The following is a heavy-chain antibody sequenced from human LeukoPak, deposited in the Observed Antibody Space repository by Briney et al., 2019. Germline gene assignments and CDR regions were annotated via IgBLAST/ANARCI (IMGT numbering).Heavy chain of an antibody. J-gene: IGHJ6*03. CDR2: IYSGGST. Sequence: GGSLRLSCAASGFTVSSNYMSWVRQAPGKGLGWVSVIYSGGSTYYADSVKGRFTISRDNSKNTLYLQMNSLRAEDTPVYYCARVLTAAIPHYYYYYMDVWGKGTTVTVSS. D-gene: IGHD2-2*02. V-gene: IGHV3-66*02. CDR1: GFTVSSNY. CDR3: ARVLTAAIPHYYYYYMDV.